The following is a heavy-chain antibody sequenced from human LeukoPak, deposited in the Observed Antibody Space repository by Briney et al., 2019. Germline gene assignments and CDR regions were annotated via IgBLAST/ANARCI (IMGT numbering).Heavy chain of an antibody. V-gene: IGHV3-23*01. CDR3: AKDDGLAAAGTSFDY. CDR1: GFTFSSYA. CDR2: NSGSGAYT. D-gene: IGHD6-13*01. J-gene: IGHJ4*02. Sequence: GGSLRLSWAASGFTFSSYAMGWVRQAPWKGREWVSANSGSGAYTYYADSVKGRLTISRDNSKNTLYLQMNSLRAEDTAVYYYAKDDGLAAAGTSFDYWGQGTLVTVSS.